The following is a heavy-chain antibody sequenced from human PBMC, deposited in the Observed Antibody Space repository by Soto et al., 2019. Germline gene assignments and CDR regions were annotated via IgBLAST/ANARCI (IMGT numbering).Heavy chain of an antibody. Sequence: QVQLVQSGAEVKKPGSSVKVSCKASGGTFSSYTISWVRQAPGQGLKWVGRIIPILGIANYAQKFQGRVTITADKSTSTAYIELSSLRSEDTAVYYCAREEYYYGSGAFFDYWGQGTLVTVSS. CDR3: AREEYYYGSGAFFDY. CDR1: GGTFSSYT. CDR2: IIPILGIA. D-gene: IGHD3-10*01. J-gene: IGHJ4*02. V-gene: IGHV1-69*08.